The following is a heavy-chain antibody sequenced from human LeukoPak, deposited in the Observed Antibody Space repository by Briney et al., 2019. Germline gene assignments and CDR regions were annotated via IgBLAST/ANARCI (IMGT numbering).Heavy chain of an antibody. CDR1: GFTFSSYA. D-gene: IGHD1-20*01. V-gene: IGHV3-23*01. Sequence: GGSLRLSCAASGFTFSSYAMSWVRQAPGKGLEWVSAISGSGRSTHYADSVKGRFTISRANSRNTLYLQMNSLRAEDTAVYYCAKDPRSLTGTTFFDYWGQGTLVIVSS. CDR3: AKDPRSLTGTTFFDY. CDR2: ISGSGRST. J-gene: IGHJ4*02.